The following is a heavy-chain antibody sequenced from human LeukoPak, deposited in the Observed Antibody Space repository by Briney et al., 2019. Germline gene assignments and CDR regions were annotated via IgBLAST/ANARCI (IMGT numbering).Heavy chain of an antibody. CDR3: ARHYGSSWDYYFDY. CDR1: GDSISSYY. D-gene: IGHD6-13*01. CDR2: IYYGGST. Sequence: SETLSLTCTVSGDSISSYYWSWIRQPPGKGLEWIGYIYYGGSTNYNPSLKSRVTISLDTSKNQFSLKLSSVTAADTAVYYCARHYGSSWDYYFDYWGQGTLVTVSS. V-gene: IGHV4-59*01. J-gene: IGHJ4*02.